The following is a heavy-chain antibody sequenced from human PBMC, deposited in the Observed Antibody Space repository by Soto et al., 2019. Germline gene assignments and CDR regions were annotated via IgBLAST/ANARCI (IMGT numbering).Heavy chain of an antibody. D-gene: IGHD3-16*01. V-gene: IGHV1-18*01. Sequence: QVQLVQSGAEVRKPGASVKVSCKASGYTFTTYGISWVRQAPGQGLEWMGWISGYNGHTKYAQKFQGRVTMTTDTSPGTVYMDLRSLRSDDTAVYYCAREGEMPYYYYGLDVWGQGTTVTVSS. CDR1: GYTFTTYG. CDR3: AREGEMPYYYYGLDV. J-gene: IGHJ6*02. CDR2: ISGYNGHT.